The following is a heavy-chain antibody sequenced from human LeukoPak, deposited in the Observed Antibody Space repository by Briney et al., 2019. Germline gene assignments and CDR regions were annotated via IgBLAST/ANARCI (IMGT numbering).Heavy chain of an antibody. CDR3: ARDPGDYGDYAFDY. Sequence: SETLSLTCTVSGYSISSGYYWGWIRQPPGKGLEWIGSIYHSGSTYYNPSLKSRVTISVDTSKNQFSLKLSSVTAADTAVYYCARDPGDYGDYAFDYWGQGTLVTVSS. D-gene: IGHD4-17*01. CDR2: IYHSGST. V-gene: IGHV4-38-2*02. CDR1: GYSISSGYY. J-gene: IGHJ4*02.